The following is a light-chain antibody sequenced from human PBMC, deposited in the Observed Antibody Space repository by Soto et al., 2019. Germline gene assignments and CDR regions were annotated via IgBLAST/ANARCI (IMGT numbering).Light chain of an antibody. CDR1: ESLGWY. Sequence: EIVLTQSPATLSLSPGERATLSCRATESLGWYLAWYQQKPGQSPRLLLYDASNRATGVPARFSGSGSGTDFTLTIDTLEPEDFAVYYCQQRGNWPPTFGGGTKVEI. J-gene: IGKJ4*01. CDR3: QQRGNWPPT. V-gene: IGKV3-11*01. CDR2: DAS.